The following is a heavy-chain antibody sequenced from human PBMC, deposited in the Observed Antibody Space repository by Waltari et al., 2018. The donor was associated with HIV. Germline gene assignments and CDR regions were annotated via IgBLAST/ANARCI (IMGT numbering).Heavy chain of an antibody. CDR2: ISPDGLYT. CDR3: AKEGIGAFFDD. D-gene: IGHD3-10*01. J-gene: IGHJ4*02. V-gene: IGHV3-23*01. Sequence: SCAASGLTFVNCAFSWVRQAPGAGLEWVSAISPDGLYTYYADSVKGRFTISRDNSKNTLYLQMNSLGAEDTAVYYCAKEGIGAFFDDWGQGTLVTVSS. CDR1: GLTFVNCA.